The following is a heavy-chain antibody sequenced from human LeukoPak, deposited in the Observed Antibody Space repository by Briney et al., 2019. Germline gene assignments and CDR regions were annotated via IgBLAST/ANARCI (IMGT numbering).Heavy chain of an antibody. CDR2: INSDGSST. V-gene: IGHV3-74*01. CDR1: GFTFSSYW. CDR3: ARDGQQWLVRAWYFDL. J-gene: IGHJ2*01. Sequence: GGSLRLSCAASGFTFSSYWMHWVRQAPGKGLVWVSRINSDGSSTSYADSVKGRFTIPRDNAKNTLYLQMNSLRAEDTAVYYCARDGQQWLVRAWYFDLWGRGTLVTVSS. D-gene: IGHD6-19*01.